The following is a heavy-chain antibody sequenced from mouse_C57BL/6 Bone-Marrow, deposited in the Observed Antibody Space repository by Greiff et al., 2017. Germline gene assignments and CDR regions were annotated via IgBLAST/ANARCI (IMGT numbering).Heavy chain of an antibody. CDR1: GYTFTSYW. J-gene: IGHJ3*01. D-gene: IGHD2-4*01. Sequence: QVQLQQSGAELVRPGSSVKLSCKASGYTFTSYWMDWVKQRPGQGLEWIGNIYPSDSETHYNQKFKDKATLTVDKSSSTAYMQLSSLTSEDSAVYYCAREGPLRRPLAYWGQGTLVTVSA. CDR2: IYPSDSET. CDR3: AREGPLRRPLAY. V-gene: IGHV1-61*01.